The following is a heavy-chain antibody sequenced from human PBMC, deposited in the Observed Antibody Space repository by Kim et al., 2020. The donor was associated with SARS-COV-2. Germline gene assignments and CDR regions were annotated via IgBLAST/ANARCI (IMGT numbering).Heavy chain of an antibody. J-gene: IGHJ2*01. CDR3: ARHLRNWYFDL. V-gene: IGHV4-39*01. CDR1: GGSISSSDYY. CDR2: IYYSGNT. Sequence: SETLSLTCSVSGGSISSSDYYWGWIRQPPGKGLEWIATIYYSGNTYYNPSLKGRVTISVDTSKKQFSLRLSSVTAADAAVYSCARHLRNWYFDLWGRGTLVPVSP.